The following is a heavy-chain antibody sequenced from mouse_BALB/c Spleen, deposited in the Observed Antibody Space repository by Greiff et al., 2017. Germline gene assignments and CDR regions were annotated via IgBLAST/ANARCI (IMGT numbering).Heavy chain of an antibody. CDR2: IRNKANGYTT. D-gene: IGHD2-5*01. J-gene: IGHJ4*01. Sequence: EVQLQESGGGLVQPGGSLRLSCATSGFTFTDYYMSWVRQPPGKALEWLGFIRNKANGYTTEYSASVKGRFTISRDNSQSILYLQMNTLRAEDSATNYGAREPNSKNKLDARDYGGKGTSATV. CDR1: GFTFTDYY. V-gene: IGHV7-3*02. CDR3: AREPNSKNKLDARDY.